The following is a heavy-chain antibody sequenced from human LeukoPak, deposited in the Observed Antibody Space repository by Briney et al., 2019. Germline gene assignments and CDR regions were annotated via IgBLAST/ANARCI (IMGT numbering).Heavy chain of an antibody. CDR3: AKGLRGTPVDY. Sequence: GGSLRLSCAASGFTFGNYVMSWVRQAPGKGLEWVSAISGGGGSTYYADSVKGRFTISRDNSKNTLYLQMNSLRAEDTAVYYCAKGLRGTPVDYWGQGTLVTVSS. D-gene: IGHD1-1*01. V-gene: IGHV3-23*01. CDR1: GFTFGNYV. CDR2: ISGGGGST. J-gene: IGHJ4*02.